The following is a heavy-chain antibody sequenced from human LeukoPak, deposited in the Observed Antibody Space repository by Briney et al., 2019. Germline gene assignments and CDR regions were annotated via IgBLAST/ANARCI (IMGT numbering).Heavy chain of an antibody. CDR1: GGTFSSYA. Sequence: SVKVSCKASGGTFSSYAISWVRQAPGQGLEWMGGIIPIFGTANYAQKFQGRVTITADESTSTAYMELSSLRSEDTAVYYCAKAGIQLWEGDSFYYYLDVWGKGTTVTVSS. J-gene: IGHJ6*03. CDR2: IIPIFGTA. D-gene: IGHD5-18*01. V-gene: IGHV1-69*13. CDR3: AKAGIQLWEGDSFYYYLDV.